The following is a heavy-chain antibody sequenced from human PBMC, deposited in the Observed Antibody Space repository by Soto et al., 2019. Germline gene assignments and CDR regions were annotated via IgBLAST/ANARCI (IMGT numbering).Heavy chain of an antibody. CDR3: ARDLRIAARPNWFDP. V-gene: IGHV3-21*01. J-gene: IGHJ5*02. D-gene: IGHD6-6*01. CDR2: ISSSSSYI. CDR1: GFTFSSYS. Sequence: GGSLRLSCAASGFTFSSYSMNWVRQAPGKGLEWVSSISSSSSYIYYADSVKGRFTISRDNAKNSLYLQMNSLRAEDTAVYYCARDLRIAARPNWFDPWGRGTLVTVSS.